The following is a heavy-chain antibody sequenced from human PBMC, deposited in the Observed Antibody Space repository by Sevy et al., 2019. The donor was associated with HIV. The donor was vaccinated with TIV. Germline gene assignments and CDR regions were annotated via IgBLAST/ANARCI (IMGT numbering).Heavy chain of an antibody. CDR1: GFSFDSYG. D-gene: IGHD3-22*01. J-gene: IGHJ6*03. CDR2: ISGSGTRT. CDR3: GKWGGGHYDPDEIGYYFYYYNMDV. Sequence: GGSLRLSCAVSGFSFDSYGMTWVRQAPGKGLEWVSGISGSGTRTYYADSVKGRFIISRDNSKNTLYLQMNSLRSEDTAIYYCGKWGGGHYDPDEIGYYFYYYNMDVWGKGTTVTVSS. V-gene: IGHV3-23*01.